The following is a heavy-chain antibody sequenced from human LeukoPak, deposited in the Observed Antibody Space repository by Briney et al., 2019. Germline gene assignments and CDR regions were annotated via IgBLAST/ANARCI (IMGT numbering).Heavy chain of an antibody. CDR1: GGTFSSYA. J-gene: IGHJ6*02. D-gene: IGHD6-13*01. CDR3: ASYSMAAAGHDSAGRPPRDYYYYGMDV. CDR2: IIPILGIA. V-gene: IGHV1-69*04. Sequence: ASVKVSCKASGGTFSSYAISWVRQAPGQGLEWMGRIIPILGIANYAQTFQGRVTITADKSTSTAYRELSSLRSEDTTVYYCASYSMAAAGHDSAGRPPRDYYYYGMDVWGQGTTVTVSS.